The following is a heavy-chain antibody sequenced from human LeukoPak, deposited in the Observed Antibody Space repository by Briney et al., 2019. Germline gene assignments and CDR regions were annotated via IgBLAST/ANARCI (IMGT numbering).Heavy chain of an antibody. Sequence: GGSLRVSCAASGFSFSDYYVSWIRQAPGKGLEWVTYISSSSTYTNYADSVKGRFTISGDNAKNSLYLQMNSLRPEDTAVYYCARGAVGGNTLQYYFDYWGQGTLVTVSS. J-gene: IGHJ4*02. CDR1: GFSFSDYY. V-gene: IGHV3-11*03. CDR2: ISSSSTYT. D-gene: IGHD5-24*01. CDR3: ARGAVGGNTLQYYFDY.